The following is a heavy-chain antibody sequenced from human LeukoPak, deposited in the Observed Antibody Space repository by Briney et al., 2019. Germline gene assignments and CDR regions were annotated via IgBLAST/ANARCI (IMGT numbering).Heavy chain of an antibody. CDR1: GFTFSSYA. D-gene: IGHD4-17*01. J-gene: IGHJ4*02. CDR3: AREGYGDYGGY. Sequence: GGSLRLSCAASGFTFSSYAMNWVRQAPGKGLEWVSVISGSGGSTYYADSVKGRFTISRDNAKNSLYLQMNSLRAEDTAVYYCAREGYGDYGGYCGQGTLVTVSS. CDR2: ISGSGGST. V-gene: IGHV3-23*01.